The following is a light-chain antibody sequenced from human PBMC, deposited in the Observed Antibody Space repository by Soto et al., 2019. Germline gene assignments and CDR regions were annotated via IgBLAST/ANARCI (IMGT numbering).Light chain of an antibody. CDR1: QSVSSN. J-gene: IGKJ1*01. CDR3: QQYNNFWT. Sequence: PGETATLSCRASQSVSSNLAWYQQKPGQAPRLLIYRASTRATDIPARFSGSGAGIEFTLTISSLQSEDFAVYYCQQYNNFWTFGQGTKVEIK. CDR2: RAS. V-gene: IGKV3-15*01.